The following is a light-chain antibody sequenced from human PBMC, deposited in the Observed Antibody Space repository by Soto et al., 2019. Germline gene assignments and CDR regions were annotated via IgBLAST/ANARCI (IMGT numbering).Light chain of an antibody. Sequence: DIQMTQSPSSLSASVGDRVTITCRASQSISSYLNWYQQKPGKAPKLLIYAASSLQSGVPSRFSGSGSGTDFTLTISSLQPEDFATYSCQQSYFNPSTFGQGTKLEIK. V-gene: IGKV1-39*01. J-gene: IGKJ2*01. CDR3: QQSYFNPST. CDR2: AAS. CDR1: QSISSY.